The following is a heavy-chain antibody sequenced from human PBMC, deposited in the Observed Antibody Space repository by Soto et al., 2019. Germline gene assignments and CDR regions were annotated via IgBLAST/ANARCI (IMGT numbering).Heavy chain of an antibody. Sequence: SVKVSCKASGGTFSSYSISWVRQAPGQGLEWMGGIIPIFGTANYAQKFQGRVTITADESTSTAYMELSSLRSEDTAVYYCARVSRAVAGPYNWFDPWGQGTLVTVSS. V-gene: IGHV1-69*13. D-gene: IGHD6-19*01. CDR3: ARVSRAVAGPYNWFDP. CDR2: IIPIFGTA. J-gene: IGHJ5*02. CDR1: GGTFSSYS.